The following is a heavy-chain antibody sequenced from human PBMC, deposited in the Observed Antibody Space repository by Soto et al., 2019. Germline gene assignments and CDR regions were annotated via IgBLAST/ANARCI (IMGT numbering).Heavy chain of an antibody. CDR2: ISWNSGDI. V-gene: IGHV3-9*01. Sequence: EVQLVESGGGSVQPGRSLRLSCAASGFSFADYGMHWVRQGPGKGLEWVPGISWNSGDIYYADSVKGRFTISRDIAKRSVYLQISSLRTEDTALYYCAKDNDLDREGAFEYCGQGILVTVSS. J-gene: IGHJ4*02. D-gene: IGHD2-2*03. CDR3: AKDNDLDREGAFEY. CDR1: GFSFADYG.